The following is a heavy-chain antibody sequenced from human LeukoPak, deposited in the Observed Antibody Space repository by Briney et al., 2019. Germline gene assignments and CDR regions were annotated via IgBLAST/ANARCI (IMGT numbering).Heavy chain of an antibody. V-gene: IGHV4-38-2*02. J-gene: IGHJ3*02. D-gene: IGHD3-10*01. CDR3: ARVTGVLQQDGRFTMVRGVIIDDAFDI. CDR2: IYLSGST. Sequence: SETLSLTCTVSGYSISSGYYWGWIRQPPGKGLEWIGSIYLSGSTYYNPSLKSRLTISVATSTHLFSLKLSSVTAADTAVYYCARVTGVLQQDGRFTMVRGVIIDDAFDIWGQGTMVTVSS. CDR1: GYSISSGYY.